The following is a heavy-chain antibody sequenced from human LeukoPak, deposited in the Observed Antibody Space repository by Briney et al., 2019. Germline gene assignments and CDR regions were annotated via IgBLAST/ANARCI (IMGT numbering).Heavy chain of an antibody. CDR3: ARDPYSGYDLQAFDY. D-gene: IGHD5-12*01. J-gene: IGHJ4*02. Sequence: GGSLRLSCAASGFTFSSYSLNWVRQAPGKGLEWVSSISSSSTIYYADSVKGRFTISRDNAKNSLYLQMKSLRAEDTAVYYCARDPYSGYDLQAFDYWGQGTLVTVSS. CDR2: ISSSSTI. V-gene: IGHV3-69-1*01. CDR1: GFTFSSYS.